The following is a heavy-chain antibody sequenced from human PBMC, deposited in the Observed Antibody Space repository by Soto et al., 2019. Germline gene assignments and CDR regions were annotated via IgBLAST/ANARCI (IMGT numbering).Heavy chain of an antibody. CDR2: ISWNSGST. J-gene: IGHJ4*02. D-gene: IGHD6-6*01. Sequence: GGSLRLSCAASGFRFEDYAMHWVRQAPGKGLEWVSGISWNSGSTGYADSVKGRFTISRDNAKNPLYLQMNSLRPEDTALYYCAKAYSGSGGPFDYWGQGILVTVSS. V-gene: IGHV3-9*01. CDR1: GFRFEDYA. CDR3: AKAYSGSGGPFDY.